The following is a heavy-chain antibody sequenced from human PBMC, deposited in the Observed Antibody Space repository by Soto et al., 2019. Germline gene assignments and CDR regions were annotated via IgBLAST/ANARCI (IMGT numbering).Heavy chain of an antibody. CDR2: INHSGST. Sequence: QVQLQQWGAGLLKPSETLSLTCAVYGGSFSGYYWSWICQPPGKGLEWIGEINHSGSTNYNPSLKSRVTISVDTSKNQFSLKLSSVTAADTAVYYCARRDVNIVATITGWFDPWGQGTLVTVSS. CDR3: ARRDVNIVATITGWFDP. V-gene: IGHV4-34*01. J-gene: IGHJ5*02. D-gene: IGHD5-12*01. CDR1: GGSFSGYY.